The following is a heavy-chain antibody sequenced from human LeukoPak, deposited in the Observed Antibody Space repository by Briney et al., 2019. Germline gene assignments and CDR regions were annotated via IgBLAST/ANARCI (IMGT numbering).Heavy chain of an antibody. D-gene: IGHD1-26*01. CDR1: GGSFSGYY. J-gene: IGHJ6*03. CDR3: ARAPYSGSYRKRDYYYYYMDV. CDR2: INHSGST. Sequence: SETLSLTCAVYGGSFSGYYWSWIRQPPGKGLEWIGEINHSGSTNYNPSLKSRVTISVDTSKNQFSLKLSSVTAADTAVYYCARAPYSGSYRKRDYYYYYMDVWGKGTTVTVSS. V-gene: IGHV4-34*01.